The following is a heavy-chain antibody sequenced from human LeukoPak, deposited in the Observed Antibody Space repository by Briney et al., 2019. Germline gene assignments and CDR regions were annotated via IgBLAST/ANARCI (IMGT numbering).Heavy chain of an antibody. CDR1: GGSISSYY. CDR2: IYYSGST. J-gene: IGHJ6*03. Sequence: SETLSLTCTVSGGSISSYYWSWIRQPPGKGLEWIGYIYYSGSTNYNPSLKSRVTISVDTSKNQFSLKLSSVTAVDTAVYYCARGRRDTAMIIYYYYYYMDVWGKGTTVAISS. V-gene: IGHV4-59*01. CDR3: ARGRRDTAMIIYYYYYYMDV. D-gene: IGHD5-18*01.